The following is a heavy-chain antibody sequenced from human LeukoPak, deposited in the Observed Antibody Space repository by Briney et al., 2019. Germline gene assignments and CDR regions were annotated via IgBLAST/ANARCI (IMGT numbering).Heavy chain of an antibody. J-gene: IGHJ4*02. CDR3: AKDGSSSWPGDFDY. CDR1: GFTFDDYA. CDR2: ISWNSGSI. D-gene: IGHD6-13*01. Sequence: GGSLRLSCAASGFTFDDYAMLWVRQAPGKGLEWVSGISWNSGSIGYADSVKGRFTISRDNAKNSLYLQMNSLRAEDTALYYCAKDGSSSWPGDFDYWGQGTLVTVSS. V-gene: IGHV3-9*01.